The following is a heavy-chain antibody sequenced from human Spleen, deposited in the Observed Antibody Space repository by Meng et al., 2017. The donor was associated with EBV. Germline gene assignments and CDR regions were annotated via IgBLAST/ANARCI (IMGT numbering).Heavy chain of an antibody. Sequence: GKVGQSGAVVKKPGSSVKVSCKTSGGTFSSDAISWVRQAPGQGLEWMGGLIPMSGAPYYAQKFQGRVTITADESTSTHYMDLSSLRSEDTAVYYCASESGRGFTPDYWGQGTLVTVSS. V-gene: IGHV1-69*01. CDR3: ASESGRGFTPDY. D-gene: IGHD3-10*01. J-gene: IGHJ4*02. CDR1: GGTFSSDA. CDR2: LIPMSGAP.